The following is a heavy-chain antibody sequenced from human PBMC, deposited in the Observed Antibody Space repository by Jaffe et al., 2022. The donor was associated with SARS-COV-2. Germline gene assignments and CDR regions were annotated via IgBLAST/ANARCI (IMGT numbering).Heavy chain of an antibody. J-gene: IGHJ3*02. Sequence: EVQLVESGGGLVNPGGSLRLACSASGFTFSSYNMNWVRQAPGKGPEWVSSIDPTSGYIYYLDSVRGRFTISRDNAKNSLYLQMNSLRVDDTAVYYCARGGTSYQRKDAFDIWGQGTMVSVFS. CDR3: ARGGTSYQRKDAFDI. D-gene: IGHD2-2*01. CDR2: IDPTSGYI. CDR1: GFTFSSYN. V-gene: IGHV3-21*01.